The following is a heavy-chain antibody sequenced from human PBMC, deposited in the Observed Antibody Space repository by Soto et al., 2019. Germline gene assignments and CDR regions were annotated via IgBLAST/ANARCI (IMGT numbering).Heavy chain of an antibody. CDR1: GFTFDDYA. CDR3: AASRGFASSGYSGYYYGMDV. J-gene: IGHJ6*02. CDR2: ITWNSDEI. D-gene: IGHD3-22*01. Sequence: EVQLVESGGGLVQPGRSLRLSCAASGFTFDDYAMHWVRQRPGRGLEWVSGITWNSDEIGYPDSVKGRFSISRDNAKKYLYLQMNSLRPDDTALSYCAASRGFASSGYSGYYYGMDVWGQGTTVTVSS. V-gene: IGHV3-9*01.